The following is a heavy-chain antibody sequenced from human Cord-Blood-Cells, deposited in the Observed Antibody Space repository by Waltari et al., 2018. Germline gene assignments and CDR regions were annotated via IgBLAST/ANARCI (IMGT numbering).Heavy chain of an antibody. CDR1: GGTFSSYA. J-gene: IGHJ4*02. V-gene: IGHV1-69*01. D-gene: IGHD4-17*01. CDR2: FIHIFGTA. CDR3: ARDDYGGNYYFDY. Sequence: QVLLVQSGAEVKKPGSSVKVSFKASGGTFSSYAIRRVRQAPGQGIEWMAGFIHIFGTANYAQKVQGKARITADESTSTAYMELSSLRAENTAVYYCARDDYGGNYYFDYWGQGTLVTVSS.